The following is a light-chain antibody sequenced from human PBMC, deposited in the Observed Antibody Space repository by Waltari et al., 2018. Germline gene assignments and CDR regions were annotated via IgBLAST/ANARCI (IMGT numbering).Light chain of an antibody. Sequence: QSALTQPASVSGSPGQSITISCTGTSSDIGGYNYVSWYQQHQGKAPKVMIYDVIKRPAGVLNSFSGSKSGNTASLTSSGRQADDEADYYCTSYESGGTGVFGGGTKVTV. CDR2: DVI. CDR1: SSDIGGYNY. J-gene: IGLJ3*02. V-gene: IGLV2-14*03. CDR3: TSYESGGTGV.